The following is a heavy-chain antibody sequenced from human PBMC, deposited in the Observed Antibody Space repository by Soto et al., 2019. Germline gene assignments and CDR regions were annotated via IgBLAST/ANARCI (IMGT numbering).Heavy chain of an antibody. Sequence: GESLKISCKGSGYSFTSYWIGWVRQMPGKGLEWMGIIYPGDSDTRYSPSFQGQVTISADKSISTAYLQWSSLKASDTAMYYCARRFDDSSGYYGAYGMDVWGQGTTVTVSS. J-gene: IGHJ6*02. CDR3: ARRFDDSSGYYGAYGMDV. V-gene: IGHV5-51*01. CDR2: IYPGDSDT. D-gene: IGHD3-22*01. CDR1: GYSFTSYW.